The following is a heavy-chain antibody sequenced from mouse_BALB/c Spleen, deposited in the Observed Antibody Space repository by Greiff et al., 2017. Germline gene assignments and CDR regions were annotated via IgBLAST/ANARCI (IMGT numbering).Heavy chain of an antibody. CDR3: ARPPYGNWYFDV. V-gene: IGHV14-3*02. D-gene: IGHD2-1*01. J-gene: IGHJ1*01. CDR2: IDPANGNT. Sequence: EVHLVESGAELVKPGASVKLSCTASGFNIKDTYMHWVKQRPEQGLEWIGRIDPANGNTKYDPKFQGKATITADTSSNTAYLQLSSPTSEDTAVYYCARPPYGNWYFDVWGAGTTVTVSS. CDR1: GFNIKDTY.